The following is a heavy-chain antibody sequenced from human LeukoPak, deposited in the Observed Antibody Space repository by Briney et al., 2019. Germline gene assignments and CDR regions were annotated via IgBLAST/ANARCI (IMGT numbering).Heavy chain of an antibody. Sequence: SVKVSCKASGGTFSSYAISWVRQAPGQGLEWMGGIIPIFGTANYAQKFQGRVTITADESTSTAYMEPSSLRSEDTAVYYCARSWYQVTTFYYYGMDVWGQGTTVTVSS. D-gene: IGHD4-11*01. CDR1: GGTFSSYA. J-gene: IGHJ6*02. CDR3: ARSWYQVTTFYYYGMDV. V-gene: IGHV1-69*13. CDR2: IIPIFGTA.